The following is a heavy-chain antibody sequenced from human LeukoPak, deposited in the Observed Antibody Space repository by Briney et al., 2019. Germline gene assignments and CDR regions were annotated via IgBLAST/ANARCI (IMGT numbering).Heavy chain of an antibody. Sequence: GGSLRLSCAASGFTFSSFGKNWVRQAPGKGLEWVLYISSSSSNIYCADSVKGRFTISRDNAKNSLYLQLNSLRAEDTAVYYCAKGSKAVIFTRDHYMDVWGKGSTVTISS. D-gene: IGHD3/OR15-3a*01. V-gene: IGHV3-48*01. CDR1: GFTFSSFG. J-gene: IGHJ6*03. CDR2: ISSSSSNI. CDR3: AKGSKAVIFTRDHYMDV.